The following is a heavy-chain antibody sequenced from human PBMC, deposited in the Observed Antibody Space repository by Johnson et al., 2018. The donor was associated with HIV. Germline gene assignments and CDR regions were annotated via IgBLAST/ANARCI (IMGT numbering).Heavy chain of an antibody. V-gene: IGHV3-30*03. J-gene: IGHJ3*02. CDR3: VRDGGAEWLRLMFAFDI. CDR2: ISYDGGNK. Sequence: QVQLVESGGGVVRPGRPLRLSCAASGFIFSGFGLHWVRQAPGKGLEWLASISYDGGNKYYADSVRGRITISRVNANNSLYLQMSSLRADDTAVYYCVRDGGAEWLRLMFAFDIWGQGTMVTVSS. D-gene: IGHD5-12*01. CDR1: GFIFSGFG.